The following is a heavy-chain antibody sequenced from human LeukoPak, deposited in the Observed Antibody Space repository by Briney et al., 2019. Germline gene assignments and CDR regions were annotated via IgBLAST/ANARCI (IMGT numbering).Heavy chain of an antibody. Sequence: SETLSLTCTVSGGSIRSYYWSWIRQPPGKGLEWIGYIYYSGSTNYNPSLKSRVTISVDTSKNQFSLNLSSVTAADTAVYYCARVLPYSSGWGVDYWGQGTLVAVSS. CDR1: GGSIRSYY. CDR2: IYYSGST. V-gene: IGHV4-59*01. J-gene: IGHJ4*02. CDR3: ARVLPYSSGWGVDY. D-gene: IGHD6-19*01.